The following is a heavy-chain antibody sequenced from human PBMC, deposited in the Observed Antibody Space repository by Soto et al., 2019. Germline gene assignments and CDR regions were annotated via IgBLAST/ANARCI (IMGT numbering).Heavy chain of an antibody. V-gene: IGHV4-59*12. CDR1: GGSISSYY. D-gene: IGHD2-15*01. CDR2: IYYSGST. CDR3: ATLPPRIVVVVLPIPT. Sequence: SETLSLTCTVSGGSISSYYWSWIRQPPGKRLEWIGYIYYSGSTNYNPSLKSRVTISVDTSKNQFSLKLSSVTAADTAVYYCATLPPRIVVVVLPIPTWGQGTLVTVSS. J-gene: IGHJ4*02.